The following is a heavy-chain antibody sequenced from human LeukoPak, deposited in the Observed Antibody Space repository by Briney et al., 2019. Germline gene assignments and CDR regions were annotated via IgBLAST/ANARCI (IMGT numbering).Heavy chain of an antibody. CDR1: GFTFSAYT. V-gene: IGHV3-30-3*01. D-gene: IGHD3-3*01. CDR2: MSNDGSIK. CDR3: ARELTIFGVIIQRYDTFDI. Sequence: GGSLRLSCAASGFTFSAYTIHWVRQAPGKGLEWVAVMSNDGSIKKYANSVKGRFTTSRDNSKNTLFLQMDSLRAEDTALYYCARELTIFGVIIQRYDTFDIWGQGTMVTVSS. J-gene: IGHJ3*02.